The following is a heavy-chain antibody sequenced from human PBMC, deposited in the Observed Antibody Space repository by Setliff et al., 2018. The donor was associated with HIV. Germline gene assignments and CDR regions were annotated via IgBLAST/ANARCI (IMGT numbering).Heavy chain of an antibody. V-gene: IGHV3-21*01. J-gene: IGHJ4*02. D-gene: IGHD2-15*01. CDR3: ARVPAAIDY. CDR2: ISSSGNHI. CDR1: GFTFSSYN. Sequence: PGGSLRLSCAASGFTFSSYNMNWVRQAPGKGLEWVSFISSSGNHIYYAGSLKGRFTISRDNAKNSLYLQMNSLRVDDTAVYYCARVPAAIDYWGQGTLVTVSS.